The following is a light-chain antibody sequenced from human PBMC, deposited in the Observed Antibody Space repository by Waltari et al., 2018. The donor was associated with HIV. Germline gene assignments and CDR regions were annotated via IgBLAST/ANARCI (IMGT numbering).Light chain of an antibody. J-gene: IGLJ2*01. CDR2: CNT. V-gene: IGLV1-40*01. CDR3: QSFDNSLRAWGL. Sequence: QSVLMQPPSVSGAPGQRVTISCTGSSSNIGAGYHVHWYQQLPGAAPKLLIYCNTNRPSGCPDRFSGSKSGASASLAITGLQAEDEGDYYCQSFDNSLRAWGLFGGGTRLTVL. CDR1: SSNIGAGYH.